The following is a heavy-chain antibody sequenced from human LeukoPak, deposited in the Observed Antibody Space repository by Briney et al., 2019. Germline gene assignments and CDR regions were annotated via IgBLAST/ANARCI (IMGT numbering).Heavy chain of an antibody. D-gene: IGHD3-9*01. Sequence: PSQTLSLTCTVSGGSISSGDYYWSWIRQPPGKGLEWIGYIYYSGSTYYNPSLKSRVTISVDTSKNQFSLKLSSVTAADTAVYYCARGNDILTGIGYWGQGTLVTVSS. CDR2: IYYSGST. CDR1: GGSISSGDYY. J-gene: IGHJ4*02. V-gene: IGHV4-30-4*01. CDR3: ARGNDILTGIGY.